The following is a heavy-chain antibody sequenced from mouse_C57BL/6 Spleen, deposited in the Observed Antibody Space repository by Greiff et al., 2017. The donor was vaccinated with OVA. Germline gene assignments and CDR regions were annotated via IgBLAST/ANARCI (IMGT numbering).Heavy chain of an antibody. CDR3: ARSYETGSDY. D-gene: IGHD4-1*01. J-gene: IGHJ2*01. CDR2: IDPSDSET. V-gene: IGHV1-52*01. CDR1: GYTFTSYW. Sequence: QVQLQQPGAELVRPGSSVKLSCKASGYTFTSYWMHWVKQRPIQGLEWIGNIDPSDSETHYNQKFKDKATLTVDKSSSTAYMQLSSLTSEDSAVYYCARSYETGSDYWGQGTTLTVSS.